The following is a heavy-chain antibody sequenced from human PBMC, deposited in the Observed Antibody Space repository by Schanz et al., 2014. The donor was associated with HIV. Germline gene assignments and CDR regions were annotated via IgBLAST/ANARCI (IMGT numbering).Heavy chain of an antibody. Sequence: QVQLVESGGGVVQPGRSLKLSCAASGFTFSNYGMHWVRQAPGKGLEWVAVISYDGRNKYFGHSVKGRFTISRDNSKNTLYLQVKSLRAEDTAVYYCARAPYTSGWYGVDYWGQGTLVTVSS. CDR1: GFTFSNYG. CDR2: ISYDGRNK. CDR3: ARAPYTSGWYGVDY. D-gene: IGHD6-19*01. V-gene: IGHV3-30*03. J-gene: IGHJ4*02.